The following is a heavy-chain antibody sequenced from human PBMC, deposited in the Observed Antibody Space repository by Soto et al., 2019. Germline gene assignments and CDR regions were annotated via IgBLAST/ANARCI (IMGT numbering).Heavy chain of an antibody. J-gene: IGHJ4*02. D-gene: IGHD5-12*01. V-gene: IGHV4-59*01. CDR3: VREAYIGYGHAIDH. CDR1: GVTISTYY. Sequence: PSETLSLTCAVSGVTISTYYWSWIRQPPGKGLEWIGYNYHSGTTNYNPSLKSRVTISVDTSKNQFSPRLTSVTAADTAIYYCVREAYIGYGHAIDHWGQGILVTVSS. CDR2: NYHSGTT.